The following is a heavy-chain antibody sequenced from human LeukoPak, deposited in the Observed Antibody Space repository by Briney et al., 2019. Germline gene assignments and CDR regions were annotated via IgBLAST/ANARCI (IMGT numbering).Heavy chain of an antibody. V-gene: IGHV3-30*18. D-gene: IGHD6-6*01. CDR3: AKDGEDIPTVSIAARPGEYYFDY. CDR1: GFTFSSYG. Sequence: PGRSLRLSCAASGFTFSSYGMRWGRQAPGKGLEWVAVISYDGSNKYYADSVKGRFTISRDNSKNTLYLQMNSLRAEDTAVYYCAKDGEDIPTVSIAARPGEYYFDYWGQGTLVTVSS. CDR2: ISYDGSNK. J-gene: IGHJ4*02.